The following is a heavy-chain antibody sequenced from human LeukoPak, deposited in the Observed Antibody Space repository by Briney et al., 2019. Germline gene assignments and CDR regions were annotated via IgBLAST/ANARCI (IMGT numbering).Heavy chain of an antibody. Sequence: PGGSLRLSCAASGFTFSSYAMSWVRQAPGKGLEWVSAISGSGGSTYYADSVRGRFTISRDNAKNSLYLQMDSLRVEDTAVYYCARWRSLYYFDYWGQGTLVTVSS. D-gene: IGHD3-16*01. CDR2: ISGSGGST. CDR3: ARWRSLYYFDY. J-gene: IGHJ4*02. V-gene: IGHV3-23*01. CDR1: GFTFSSYA.